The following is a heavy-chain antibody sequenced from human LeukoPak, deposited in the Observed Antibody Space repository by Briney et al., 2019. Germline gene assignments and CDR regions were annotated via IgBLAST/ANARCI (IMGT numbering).Heavy chain of an antibody. D-gene: IGHD1-26*01. CDR1: GFIFSDSA. Sequence: PGGSLRLSCAASGFIFSDSAMHWVRQASGKGLEWVGRIRSKANSFATAYGESVKGRFTVSRDDSKNTAYLQMDSLKTEDTALYYCTRDRGTYNWLDPWGQGTLVTVSS. CDR3: TRDRGTYNWLDP. J-gene: IGHJ5*02. V-gene: IGHV3-73*01. CDR2: IRSKANSFAT.